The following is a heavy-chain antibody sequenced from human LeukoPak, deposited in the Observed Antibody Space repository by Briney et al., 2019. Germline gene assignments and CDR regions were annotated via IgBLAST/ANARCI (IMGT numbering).Heavy chain of an antibody. CDR3: AREGGVGILTGYYRVTPIGYFDY. CDR1: GGSFSGYY. Sequence: SETLSLNCAVYGGSFSGYYWSWIRQPPGKGLEWIGEINHSGSTNYNPSLESRVTISVDTSKNQFSLKLSAVTAADTAVYYCAREGGVGILTGYYRVTPIGYFDYWGQGTLVTVSS. D-gene: IGHD3-9*01. CDR2: INHSGST. J-gene: IGHJ4*02. V-gene: IGHV4-34*01.